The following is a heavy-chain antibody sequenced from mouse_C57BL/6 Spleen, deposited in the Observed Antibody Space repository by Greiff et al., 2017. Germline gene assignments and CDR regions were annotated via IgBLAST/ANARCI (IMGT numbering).Heavy chain of an antibody. CDR1: GYTFTDYE. CDR2: IDPETGGT. CDR3: TRKKDYCGSSYVWYFDV. D-gene: IGHD1-1*01. J-gene: IGHJ1*03. V-gene: IGHV1-15*01. Sequence: QVQLQQSGAELVRPGASVTLSCKASGYTFTDYEMHWVKQTPVHGLEWIGSIDPETGGTAYNQKFKGKAILTADTSSSTAYLELGILTSEDSAGYDCTRKKDYCGSSYVWYFDVWGTGTTVTVAS.